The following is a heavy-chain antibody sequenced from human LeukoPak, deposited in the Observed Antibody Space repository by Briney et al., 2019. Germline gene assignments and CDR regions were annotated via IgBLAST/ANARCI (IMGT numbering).Heavy chain of an antibody. CDR1: GFTFSSYA. Sequence: GGSLRLSCAASGFTFSSYAMHWVRQAPGKGLEWVAVISYDGSNKYYADSVKGRFTISRDNSKNTLYLQMNSLRAEDTAVYYCARDPSAGQFDYWGRGTLVTVSS. J-gene: IGHJ4*02. V-gene: IGHV3-30-3*01. CDR3: ARDPSAGQFDY. CDR2: ISYDGSNK.